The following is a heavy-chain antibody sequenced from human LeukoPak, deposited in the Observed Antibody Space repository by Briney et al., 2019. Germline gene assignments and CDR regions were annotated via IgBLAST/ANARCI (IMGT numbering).Heavy chain of an antibody. CDR3: ARAQVGATLGYAFDI. J-gene: IGHJ3*02. CDR2: ISASGGNT. CDR1: GFTFSSYG. D-gene: IGHD1-26*01. V-gene: IGHV3-23*01. Sequence: GGTLRLSCAASGFTFSSYGMNWVRQAPGKGLEWVSGISASGGNTYYADSVKGRFTISRDNSKNTLYLQLNSLRADDMAVYYCARAQVGATLGYAFDIWGQGTMVTVSS.